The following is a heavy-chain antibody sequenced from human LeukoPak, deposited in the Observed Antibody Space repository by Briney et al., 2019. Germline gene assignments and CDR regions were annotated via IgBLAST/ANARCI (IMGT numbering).Heavy chain of an antibody. CDR3: ARDARWSRKGSAVDY. CDR1: GSISSCDYY. J-gene: IGHJ4*02. V-gene: IGHV4-31*03. CDR2: IYYNGST. Sequence: SDTLSLTCTVSGSISSCDYYLGWIRQHPGNGLEWIGYIYYNGSTYYNPSLKSRVTISVDTFKNEFSLSLSSVTAADTAVYYCARDARWSRKGSAVDYWGQGTLVTVS. D-gene: IGHD4-23*01.